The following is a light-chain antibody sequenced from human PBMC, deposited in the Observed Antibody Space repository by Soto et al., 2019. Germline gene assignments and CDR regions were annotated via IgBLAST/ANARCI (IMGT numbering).Light chain of an antibody. CDR2: GNS. CDR3: SSYTSSSTLQV. Sequence: QSVLTQPPSVSGAPGQRVTISCTGSSSNVGAVYDVHWYQQLPGTAPKLLIYGNSNRPSGVPDRFSGSKSGNTASLTISGLQAEDEADYYCSSYTSSSTLQVFGTGTKVTVL. V-gene: IGLV1-40*01. CDR1: SSNVGAVYD. J-gene: IGLJ1*01.